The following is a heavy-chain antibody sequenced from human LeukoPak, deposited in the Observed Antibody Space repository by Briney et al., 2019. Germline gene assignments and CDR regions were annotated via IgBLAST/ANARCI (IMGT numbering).Heavy chain of an antibody. CDR1: GFTFSSYS. V-gene: IGHV3-21*01. D-gene: IGHD6-19*01. CDR3: LMYTNGWN. J-gene: IGHJ4*02. Sequence: GGSLRLSCAASGFTFSSYSMNWVRQAPGKGLEWVSSISSSSSYIYYADSVKGRFTIPRDNAKNMLYLQMNSLRAEDTAMYYCLMYTNGWNWGQGALVTVSS. CDR2: ISSSSSYI.